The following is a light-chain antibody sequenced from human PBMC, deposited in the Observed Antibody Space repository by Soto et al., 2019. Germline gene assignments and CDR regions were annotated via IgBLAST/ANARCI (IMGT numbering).Light chain of an antibody. V-gene: IGKV1-5*01. Sequence: DIQMTQSPSTLSASVGDRVTITCRASQSIGSWLAWYQQKPGKAPNLLIYAASSLQSGVPSRFSGSGSGTDFTLTISSLQRDDCAIYYCQQYNPYSRTFGQGTKVDIK. CDR2: AAS. J-gene: IGKJ1*01. CDR3: QQYNPYSRT. CDR1: QSIGSW.